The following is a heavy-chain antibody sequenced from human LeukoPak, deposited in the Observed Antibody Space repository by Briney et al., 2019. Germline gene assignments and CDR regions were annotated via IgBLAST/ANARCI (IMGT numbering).Heavy chain of an antibody. J-gene: IGHJ4*02. CDR2: IKNDGSTT. D-gene: IGHD3-22*01. V-gene: IGHV3-74*01. Sequence: GSLRLSCAASGFSFRNYWMHWVRQPPGKGLVWVSRIKNDGSTTNYADSVKGRFTISRDNAKNTLYLQMNSLRAEDTAVYYCAGSAYYYDSSGYYMVDYWGQGTLVSVSS. CDR3: AGSAYYYDSSGYYMVDY. CDR1: GFSFRNYW.